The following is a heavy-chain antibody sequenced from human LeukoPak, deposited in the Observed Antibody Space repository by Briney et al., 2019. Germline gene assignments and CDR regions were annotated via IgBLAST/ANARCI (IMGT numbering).Heavy chain of an antibody. V-gene: IGHV3-33*06. CDR2: IWYDGSKT. J-gene: IGHJ4*02. Sequence: GRSLRLSCAASGLTFSSHGMHWVRQAPVKGLEWVALIWYDGSKTYYADSVKGRFTISRDNSKNTLYLQMDSLRAEDTAVYYCAKGDNYYDSSGYYYVRALFDYWGQGTLVTVSS. CDR3: AKGDNYYDSSGYYYVRALFDY. D-gene: IGHD3-22*01. CDR1: GLTFSSHG.